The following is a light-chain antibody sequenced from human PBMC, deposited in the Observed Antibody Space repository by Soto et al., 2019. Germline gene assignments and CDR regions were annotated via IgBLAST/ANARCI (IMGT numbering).Light chain of an antibody. Sequence: DVHMTQSPSTLSASVGDRVTITCRASESNATWLAWYQQKPGQAPKLLIYDASRLESGVPSRFSGGGSGTEFTLTISGLQPDDFATYYCHQYNSYFGQGTKLEI. CDR1: ESNATW. J-gene: IGKJ2*01. CDR3: HQYNSY. CDR2: DAS. V-gene: IGKV1-5*01.